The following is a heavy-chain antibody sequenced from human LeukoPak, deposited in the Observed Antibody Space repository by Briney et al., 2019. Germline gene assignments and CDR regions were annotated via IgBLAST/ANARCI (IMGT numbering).Heavy chain of an antibody. Sequence: GGSLRLSCAASGFTFGSYSMNWVRQAPGKGLEWVSSISSSSSYIYYADSVKGRFTISRDNAKNSLYLQMNSLRAEDTAVYYCARDLSSLGYDILTGYFRHYYYYGMDVWGQGTTVTVSS. V-gene: IGHV3-21*01. J-gene: IGHJ6*02. D-gene: IGHD3-9*01. CDR1: GFTFGSYS. CDR3: ARDLSSLGYDILTGYFRHYYYYGMDV. CDR2: ISSSSSYI.